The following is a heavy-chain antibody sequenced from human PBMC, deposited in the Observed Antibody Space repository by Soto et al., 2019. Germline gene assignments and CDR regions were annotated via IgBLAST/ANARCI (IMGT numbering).Heavy chain of an antibody. CDR3: VRYGVAAAY. V-gene: IGHV1-8*02. Sequence: ASGRVSCTASLYTFTPHNLNWVRQATGQGLEWMGWMNPNSGTTGYAQKFQDRITLTRDTSKTTAYMELSSLTSDDTAVYFCVRYGVAAAYWGQGNQVTGSS. CDR1: LYTFTPHN. D-gene: IGHD2-8*01. CDR2: MNPNSGTT. J-gene: IGHJ4*01.